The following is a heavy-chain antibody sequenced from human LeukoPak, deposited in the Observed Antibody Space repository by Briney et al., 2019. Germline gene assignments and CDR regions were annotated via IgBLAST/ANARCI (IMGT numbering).Heavy chain of an antibody. D-gene: IGHD3-22*01. CDR2: IKSKTDGGTT. CDR1: GFTFSTYS. V-gene: IGHV3-15*01. Sequence: GGSLRLSCAASGFTFSTYSMSWVRQAPGKGLEWVGRIKSKTDGGTTDYAAPVKGRFTISRDDSKNTLYLQMNSLKTEDTAVYYCTTSLSSGYYIDYWGQGTLVTVSS. J-gene: IGHJ4*02. CDR3: TTSLSSGYYIDY.